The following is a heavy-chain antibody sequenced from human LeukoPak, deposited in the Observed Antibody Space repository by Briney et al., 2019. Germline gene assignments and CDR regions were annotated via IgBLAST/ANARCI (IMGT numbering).Heavy chain of an antibody. V-gene: IGHV4-59*01. CDR1: GGSFSVYY. D-gene: IGHD4-17*01. Sequence: PSETLSLTCAVYGGSFSVYYWSWIRQPPGKGLEWIGYIYYSGSTNYNPSLKSRVTISVDTSKNQFSLKLSSVTAADTAVYYCARGSRDTVTTPLDYWGQGTLVTVSS. CDR2: IYYSGST. J-gene: IGHJ4*02. CDR3: ARGSRDTVTTPLDY.